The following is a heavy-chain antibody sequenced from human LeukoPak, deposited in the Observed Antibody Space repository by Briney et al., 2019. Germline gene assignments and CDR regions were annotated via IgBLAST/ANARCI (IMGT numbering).Heavy chain of an antibody. CDR2: IRYDGSNK. V-gene: IGHV3-30*02. CDR1: GFTFSSYG. D-gene: IGHD3-22*01. CDR3: ARTYYYDSSGQRDYFDY. Sequence: PGGSLRLSCAASGFTFSSYGMHWVRQAPGKGLEWVAFIRYDGSNKYYADSVKGRFTISRDNAKNSLYLQMNSLRTEDTAVYYCARTYYYDSSGQRDYFDYWGQGTLVTVSS. J-gene: IGHJ4*02.